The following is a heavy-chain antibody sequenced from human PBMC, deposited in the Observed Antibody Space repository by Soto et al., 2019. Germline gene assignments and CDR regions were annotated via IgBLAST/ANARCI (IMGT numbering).Heavy chain of an antibody. CDR3: ASANGGYDRCDS. D-gene: IGHD5-12*01. V-gene: IGHV4-59*08. Sequence: QVQLQESGPGLVKPSETLSLSCTVSGDSIRNYYWSWIRQPPGKGLEWIGNFYYSGSTNYNPSLKRRVAISVDTSRHQSSLKLSSVTAADTAVYYCASANGGYDRCDSWGQGALVTVSS. CDR2: FYYSGST. CDR1: GDSIRNYY. J-gene: IGHJ4*02.